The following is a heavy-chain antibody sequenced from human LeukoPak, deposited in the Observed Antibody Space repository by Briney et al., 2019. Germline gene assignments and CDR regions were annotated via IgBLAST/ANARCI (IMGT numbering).Heavy chain of an antibody. D-gene: IGHD3-3*01. V-gene: IGHV3-23*01. CDR1: GFTFSNYA. Sequence: PGGSLRLSCAASGFTFSNYAMTWVRQAPGRGLDWVSSITDSGMSSYYADSVKGRFTISRDNPRNTLYLQMHSLRSEDTAIYYCASYPFGVLRFLDWFSSPGGQGALVTVSS. J-gene: IGHJ4*02. CDR3: ASYPFGVLRFLDWFSSP. CDR2: ITDSGMSS.